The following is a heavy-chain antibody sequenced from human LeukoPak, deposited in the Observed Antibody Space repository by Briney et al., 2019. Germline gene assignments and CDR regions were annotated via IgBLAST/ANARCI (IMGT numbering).Heavy chain of an antibody. CDR3: ARGGVWFGEATFDY. Sequence: SETLSLTCTVSGGSISSSSYYWGWIRQPPGKGLEWIGSIYYSGSTYYNPSLKSRVTISVDTSKNQFSLKLSSVTAADTAVYYCARGGVWFGEATFDYWGQGTLVTVSS. CDR2: IYYSGST. V-gene: IGHV4-39*07. D-gene: IGHD3-10*01. J-gene: IGHJ4*02. CDR1: GGSISSSSYY.